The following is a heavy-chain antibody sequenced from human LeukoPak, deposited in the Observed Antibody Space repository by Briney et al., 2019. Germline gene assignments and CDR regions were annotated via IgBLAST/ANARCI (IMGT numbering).Heavy chain of an antibody. CDR3: ARGEGWVYGSGSSPVDY. D-gene: IGHD3-10*01. CDR1: GYTFTGYY. CDR2: INPNSGGT. J-gene: IGHJ4*02. V-gene: IGHV1-2*04. Sequence: ASVKVSCKASGYTFTGYYMHWVRQAPGQGLEWMGWINPNSGGTNYAQKFQGWVTMTRDTSISTAYMELSRLRSDDTAVYYCARGEGWVYGSGSSPVDYWGQGTLVTVSS.